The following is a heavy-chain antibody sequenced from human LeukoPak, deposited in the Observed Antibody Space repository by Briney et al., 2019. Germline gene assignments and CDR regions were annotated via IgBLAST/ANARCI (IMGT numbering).Heavy chain of an antibody. Sequence: ASVKVSCKASGYTFTGYYMHWVRQAPGRGLEWMGWINPNSGGTNYAQKFQGRVTMTRDTSISTAYMELSRLRSDDTAVYYCARLDSGYDMGIYYFDYWGQGTLVTVSS. V-gene: IGHV1-2*02. J-gene: IGHJ4*02. D-gene: IGHD5-12*01. CDR1: GYTFTGYY. CDR3: ARLDSGYDMGIYYFDY. CDR2: INPNSGGT.